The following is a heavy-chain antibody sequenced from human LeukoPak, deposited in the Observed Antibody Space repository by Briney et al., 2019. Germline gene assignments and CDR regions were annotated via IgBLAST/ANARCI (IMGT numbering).Heavy chain of an antibody. D-gene: IGHD3-10*01. CDR3: AGSMVRGVIIPDY. Sequence: SQTLSLTCTVSGGSVSSHDYYWTWIRQPPGKGLEWIGYIYYSGSTNYNPSLKSRVTISVDTSKNQFSLKLSSVTAADTAVYYCAGSMVRGVIIPDYWGQGTLVTVSS. CDR1: GGSVSSHDYY. CDR2: IYYSGST. V-gene: IGHV4-61*08. J-gene: IGHJ4*02.